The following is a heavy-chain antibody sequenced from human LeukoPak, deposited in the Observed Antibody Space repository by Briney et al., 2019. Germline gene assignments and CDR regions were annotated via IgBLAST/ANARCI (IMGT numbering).Heavy chain of an antibody. CDR3: ARLKWFGEITSYYFDY. J-gene: IGHJ4*02. CDR1: GGSIRTYY. D-gene: IGHD3-10*01. CDR2: SFYSGST. V-gene: IGHV4-59*08. Sequence: SETLPLTCTVSGGSIRTYYWSWIRQPPGKGLEWIGYSFYSGSTSYSPSLKSRVTISVDTSKNQFSLRLTSVTAADTAVYYCARLKWFGEITSYYFDYWGQGTLVTVSS.